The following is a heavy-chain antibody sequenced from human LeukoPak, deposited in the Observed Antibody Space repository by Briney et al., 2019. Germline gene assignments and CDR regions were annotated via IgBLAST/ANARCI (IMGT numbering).Heavy chain of an antibody. D-gene: IGHD3-3*01. CDR1: GYTLTELS. CDR2: FDPEDGET. Sequence: ASVKVSCKVSGYTLTELSMHWVRQAPGKGLEWMGGFDPEDGETIYAQKFQGRVTMTEDTSTDTAYMELSSLRSEDTAVYYCVTVRYDFWSGFPRDQNWFDPWGQGTLVTVSS. J-gene: IGHJ5*02. V-gene: IGHV1-24*01. CDR3: VTVRYDFWSGFPRDQNWFDP.